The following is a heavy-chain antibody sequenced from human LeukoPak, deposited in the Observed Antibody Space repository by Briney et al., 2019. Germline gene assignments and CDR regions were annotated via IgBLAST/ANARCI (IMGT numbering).Heavy chain of an antibody. CDR1: GGSFSDYY. CDR3: ARLVSQTEPRFDS. D-gene: IGHD6-13*01. CDR2: INHSESS. J-gene: IGHJ4*02. V-gene: IGHV4-34*01. Sequence: SETLSLTCAVYGGSFSDYYWTWIRQPPGRGLEWIGEINHSESSNYNPSLKSRVTILVDTSKNQFSLKPNSVTAADTAVYYCARLVSQTEPRFDSWGQGTLVTVSS.